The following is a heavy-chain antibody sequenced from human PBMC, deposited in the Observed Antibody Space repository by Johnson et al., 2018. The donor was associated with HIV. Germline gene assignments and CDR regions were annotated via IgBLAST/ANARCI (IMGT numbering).Heavy chain of an antibody. J-gene: IGHJ3*02. CDR3: ARDRRDDLYSHQLVLRGQNAFDI. CDR2: IKQDGSEK. D-gene: IGHD1-26*01. Sequence: VQLVESGGGLVQPGGSLRLSCAASGFTFSSYWMSWVRQAPGKGLEWVANIKQDGSEKYYVDSVKGRFTIPRDNAKNSLYLQMNSLRVEDTAVYYCARDRRDDLYSHQLVLRGQNAFDIWGQGTMVTVSS. V-gene: IGHV3-7*01. CDR1: GFTFSSYW.